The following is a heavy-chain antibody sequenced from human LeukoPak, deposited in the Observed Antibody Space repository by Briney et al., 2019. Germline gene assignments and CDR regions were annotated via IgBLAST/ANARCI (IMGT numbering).Heavy chain of an antibody. CDR3: ARIGSAAFTDY. CDR2: ISDSGGAI. J-gene: IGHJ4*02. CDR1: GFTFSTYA. D-gene: IGHD3-3*02. Sequence: GGSLRLSCAASGFTFSTYALNWVRQAPGKGLEWVSAISDSGGAIYYADSVKGRFTMSRDNSKNSLFLQTNSLRAEDTAVYYCARIGSAAFTDYWGQGTLVTVSS. V-gene: IGHV3-23*01.